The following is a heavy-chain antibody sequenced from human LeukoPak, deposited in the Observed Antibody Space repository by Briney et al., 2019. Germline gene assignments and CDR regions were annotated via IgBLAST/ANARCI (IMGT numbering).Heavy chain of an antibody. V-gene: IGHV4-59*01. D-gene: IGHD4-17*01. CDR3: ARDTTVTSGGYYYYYMDV. J-gene: IGHJ6*03. CDR1: GGSISSYY. CDR2: IYYSGST. Sequence: SETLSLTCTVSGGSISSYYWSWIRQPPGKGLEWIGYIYYSGSTNYNPSLRSRVTMAVDTSKNQLSLKLSSVTAADTAVYYCARDTTVTSGGYYYYYMDVWGKGTTVTVSS.